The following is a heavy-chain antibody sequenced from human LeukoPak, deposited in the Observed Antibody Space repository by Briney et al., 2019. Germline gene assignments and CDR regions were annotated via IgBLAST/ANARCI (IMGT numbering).Heavy chain of an antibody. V-gene: IGHV3-23*01. CDR3: ANGESPDY. D-gene: IGHD3-10*01. CDR2: INAGGTNT. J-gene: IGHJ4*02. Sequence: GGSLRLSCTASGFNFSTYAMTWVRQPPAKGLQWVSTINAGGTNTKYADSVKGRFTISRDSSKSTLYLQMNSLRVEDTAVYYCANGESPDYWGQGTLVTVSS. CDR1: GFNFSTYA.